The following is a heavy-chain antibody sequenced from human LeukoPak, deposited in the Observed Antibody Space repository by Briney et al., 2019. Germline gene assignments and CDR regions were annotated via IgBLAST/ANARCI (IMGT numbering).Heavy chain of an antibody. CDR1: GGSFSGYY. Sequence: SETLSLTCAVYGGSFSGYYWSWIRQLPGKGLEWIGEINHSGSTNYNPSLKSRVTISVDTSKNQFSLKLSSVTAADTAVYYCARAIRGRNYYDSSGSRVDIWGQGTMVTVSS. D-gene: IGHD3-22*01. CDR2: INHSGST. V-gene: IGHV4-34*01. CDR3: ARAIRGRNYYDSSGSRVDI. J-gene: IGHJ3*02.